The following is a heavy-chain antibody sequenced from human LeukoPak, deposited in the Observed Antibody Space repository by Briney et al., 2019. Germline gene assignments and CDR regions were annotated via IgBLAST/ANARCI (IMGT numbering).Heavy chain of an antibody. CDR1: GFTFSTYV. D-gene: IGHD3-10*01. Sequence: GGSLRLSCAASGFTFSTYVRHWVRQTPGKGLEWVSYIRYDGSSKYYAAAVRGRFTISRDSSTNTLYLQMNSLRTEDTAMYYCAKGDDWGGYYPGIDYWGQGTLVTVSS. V-gene: IGHV3-30*02. CDR2: IRYDGSSK. J-gene: IGHJ4*02. CDR3: AKGDDWGGYYPGIDY.